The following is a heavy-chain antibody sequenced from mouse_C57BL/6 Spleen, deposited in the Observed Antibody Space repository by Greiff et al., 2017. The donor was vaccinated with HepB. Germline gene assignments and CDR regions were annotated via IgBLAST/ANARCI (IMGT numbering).Heavy chain of an antibody. CDR3: TVYYYGSSPAFHFDY. J-gene: IGHJ2*01. Sequence: EVKVEESGGGLVQPGGSMKLSCVASGFTFSNYWMNWVRQSPEKGLEWVAQIRLKSDNYATHYAESVKGRFTISRDDSKSSVYLQMNNLRAEDTGIYYCTVYYYGSSPAFHFDYWGQGTTLTVSS. CDR1: GFTFSNYW. D-gene: IGHD1-1*01. V-gene: IGHV6-3*01. CDR2: IRLKSDNYAT.